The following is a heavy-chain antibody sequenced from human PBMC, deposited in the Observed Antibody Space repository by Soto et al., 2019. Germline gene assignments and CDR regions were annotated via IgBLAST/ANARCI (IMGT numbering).Heavy chain of an antibody. V-gene: IGHV4-34*01. D-gene: IGHD6-13*01. J-gene: IGHJ4*02. CDR2: INHSGST. Sequence: SETLSLTCAVYGGSFSGYYWSWIRQPPGKGLEWIGEINHSGSTNYNPSLKSRVTISVDTSKNQFSLKLSSVTAADTAVYYCARGIAADFWGQGTLVTVSS. CDR1: GGSFSGYY. CDR3: ARGIAADF.